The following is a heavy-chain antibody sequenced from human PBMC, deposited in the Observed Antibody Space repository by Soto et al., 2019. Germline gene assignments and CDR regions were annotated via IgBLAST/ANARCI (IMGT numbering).Heavy chain of an antibody. Sequence: QLQLQESGPGLVKPSETLSLTCTVSGGSISSSSYYWGWIRQPPGKGLEWIGSIYYSGSTYYNPSLKSRVTISVDTSKNQFSLKLSSVTAADTAVYYCATQYFDWLLPNWFDPWGQGTLVTVSS. CDR2: IYYSGST. CDR3: ATQYFDWLLPNWFDP. D-gene: IGHD3-9*01. V-gene: IGHV4-39*01. CDR1: GGSISSSSYY. J-gene: IGHJ5*02.